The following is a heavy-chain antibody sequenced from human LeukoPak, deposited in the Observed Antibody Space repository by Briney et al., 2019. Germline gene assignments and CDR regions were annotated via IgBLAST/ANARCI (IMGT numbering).Heavy chain of an antibody. D-gene: IGHD1-26*01. CDR2: ISAYNGNT. J-gene: IGHJ4*02. V-gene: IGHV1-18*01. Sequence: ASVTVSCTASGCTFTSYGISWVRQAPGQGLEWMGWISAYNGNTNYAQKLQGRVTMTTDTSTSTAYMELRSLRSDDTAVYDCARVSEYSGKHDYWGQGTLVTVSS. CDR1: GCTFTSYG. CDR3: ARVSEYSGKHDY.